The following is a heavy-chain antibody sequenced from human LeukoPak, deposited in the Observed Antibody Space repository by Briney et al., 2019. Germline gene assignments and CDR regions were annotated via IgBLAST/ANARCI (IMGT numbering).Heavy chain of an antibody. CDR1: GGSFSGYY. V-gene: IGHV4-34*01. D-gene: IGHD3-9*01. Sequence: SETLSLTCAVYGGSFSGYYWSWIRQPPGKGLEWIGSIYYSGSTYYNPSLKSRVTISVDTSKNQFSLKLSSVTAADTAVYYCASILNYYDILTGYYNWGQGTLVTVSS. CDR2: IYYSGST. CDR3: ASILNYYDILTGYYN. J-gene: IGHJ4*02.